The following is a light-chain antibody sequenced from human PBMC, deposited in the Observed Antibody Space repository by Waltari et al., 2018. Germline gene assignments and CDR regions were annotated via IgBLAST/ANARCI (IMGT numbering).Light chain of an antibody. V-gene: IGKV1-39*01. CDR3: QQTYTTPYP. Sequence: DIQLTQSPSSLSASPRDRVTITCRASQSINSYLNWYQQKPGKAPKLLIYGTSSLQSGVPSRFSCSVSGTDFSLTINSLQPEDFAAYYWQQTYTTPYPFGQGTKLEIK. J-gene: IGKJ2*01. CDR2: GTS. CDR1: QSINSY.